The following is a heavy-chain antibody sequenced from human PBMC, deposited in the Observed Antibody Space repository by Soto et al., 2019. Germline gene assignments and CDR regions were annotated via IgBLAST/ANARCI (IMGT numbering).Heavy chain of an antibody. CDR1: GGTFSSYS. CDR3: ARDGGRHSGGIDY. D-gene: IGHD1-26*01. J-gene: IGHJ4*02. V-gene: IGHV1-69*01. Sequence: QVQLVPSGAEVKKPGSSVKVSCKASGGTFSSYSINWVRQAPGQGLEWMGEIIPIFGTANYAQKFQGRVTITADEPTSTAYMELSSLRSEDTAVYYCARDGGRHSGGIDYWGQGTLVTVSS. CDR2: IIPIFGTA.